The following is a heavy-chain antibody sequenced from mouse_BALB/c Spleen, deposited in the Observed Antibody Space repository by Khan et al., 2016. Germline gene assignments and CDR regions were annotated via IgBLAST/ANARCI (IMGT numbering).Heavy chain of an antibody. V-gene: IGHV2-2*02. CDR1: GFSLTSYG. CDR3: ARGGNYFAY. CDR2: IWSGGGT. Sequence: VQLQESGPGLVQPSQSLSITCTVSGFSLTSYGVHWVRQSPGKGLEWLGVIWSGGGTDYNAAFISRLSISKANSKSQVFFKMNSLQANDTARYYCARGGNYFAYWGQGTMVTVSA. J-gene: IGHJ3*01. D-gene: IGHD2-1*01.